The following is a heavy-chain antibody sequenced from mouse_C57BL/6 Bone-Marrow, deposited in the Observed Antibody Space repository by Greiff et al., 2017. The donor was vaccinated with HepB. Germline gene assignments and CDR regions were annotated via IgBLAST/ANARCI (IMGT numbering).Heavy chain of an antibody. CDR3: TSGTAQADY. CDR1: GYTFTDYE. CDR2: IDPETGGT. V-gene: IGHV1-15*01. J-gene: IGHJ2*01. D-gene: IGHD3-2*02. Sequence: QVQLQQSGAELVRPGASVTLSCKASGYTFTDYEMHWVKQTPVHGLEWIGAIDPETGGTAYNQKFKGKAILTADKYSSTAYMELRSLTSEDSAVYYCTSGTAQADYWGQGTTLTVSS.